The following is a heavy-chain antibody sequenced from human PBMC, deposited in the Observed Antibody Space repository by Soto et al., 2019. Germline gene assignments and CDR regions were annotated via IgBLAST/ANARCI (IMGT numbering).Heavy chain of an antibody. CDR1: GYTFTSYY. Sequence: ASVKVSCKASGYTFTSYYMHWVRQAPGQGLEWMGIINPSGGSTSYAQKFQGRVTMTRDTSTSTVYMELSSLRSEDTAVYYCARDQAVGDTAMVYYYYYGMDVWGQGTTVTVSS. J-gene: IGHJ6*02. CDR2: INPSGGST. D-gene: IGHD5-18*01. V-gene: IGHV1-46*01. CDR3: ARDQAVGDTAMVYYYYYGMDV.